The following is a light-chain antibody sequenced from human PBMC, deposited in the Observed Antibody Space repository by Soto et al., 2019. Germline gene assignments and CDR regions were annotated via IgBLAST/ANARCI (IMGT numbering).Light chain of an antibody. CDR3: QQNDSTPRT. CDR1: QTISSW. Sequence: EIQSTQSPPTLSGSVEDRVTTTCRARQTISSWLAWYQQKPGKAPKLLIYAASSLASGVPSRFSGSGSGTDFTLTISSLQPEDFATYYCQQNDSTPRTFGQGTKVDIK. V-gene: IGKV1-39*01. J-gene: IGKJ1*01. CDR2: AAS.